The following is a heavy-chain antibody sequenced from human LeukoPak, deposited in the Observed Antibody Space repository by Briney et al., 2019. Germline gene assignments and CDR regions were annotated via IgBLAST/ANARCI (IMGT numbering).Heavy chain of an antibody. CDR3: ARDPPGPGSYYDY. CDR2: IYYSGST. CDR1: GFTFSSYA. J-gene: IGHJ4*02. D-gene: IGHD3-10*01. Sequence: GSLRLSCAASGFTFSSYAMSWVRQAPGKGLECIGYIYYSGSTNYNPSLKSRVTISVDTSKNQFSLKLNSVTAADTAVYYCARDPPGPGSYYDYWGQGTLVTVSS. V-gene: IGHV4-59*01.